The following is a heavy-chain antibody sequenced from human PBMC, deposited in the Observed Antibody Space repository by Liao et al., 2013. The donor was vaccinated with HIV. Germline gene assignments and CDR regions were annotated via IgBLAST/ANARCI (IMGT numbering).Heavy chain of an antibody. D-gene: IGHD3-22*01. CDR2: THTSGST. Sequence: QVQLQESGPGLVKPSETLSLTCSVSGGSISTSYWSWIRQPAGKGLEWIGRTHTSGSTNYNPALKSRVTMSVDTSKYQFSLRLSSVTAADTAVYYCAREDTYYYDSSGSLFHYWGQGTLVTVSS. J-gene: IGHJ4*02. V-gene: IGHV4-4*07. CDR3: AREDTYYYDSSGSLFHY. CDR1: GGSISTSY.